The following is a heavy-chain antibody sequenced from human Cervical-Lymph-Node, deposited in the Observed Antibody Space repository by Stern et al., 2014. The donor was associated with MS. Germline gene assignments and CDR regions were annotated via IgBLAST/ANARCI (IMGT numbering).Heavy chain of an antibody. CDR2: ISYDGSNK. CDR1: GFTFSTYP. V-gene: IGHV3-30*04. J-gene: IGHJ4*02. CDR3: ARGRVRGDSSGWYY. D-gene: IGHD6-19*01. Sequence: QVQLVQSGGGVVQPGRSLRLSCAASGFTFSTYPIHWVRQAPGKGLEWVALISYDGSNKYYADSVDGRFTISRDNSKNTLYLQMNSLRADDTAVYYCARGRVRGDSSGWYYWGQGTLVTVSS.